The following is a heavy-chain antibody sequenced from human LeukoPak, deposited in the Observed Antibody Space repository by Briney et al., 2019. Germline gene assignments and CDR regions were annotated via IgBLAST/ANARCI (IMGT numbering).Heavy chain of an antibody. Sequence: SETLSLTCTVSGGSISSGGYYWSWIRQPPGKGLEWIGYIYYSGSTNYNPSLKSRVTISVDTSKNQFSLKLSSVTAADTAVYYCASLGTYYDFWSGADIYGMDVWGQGTTVTVSS. V-gene: IGHV4-61*08. J-gene: IGHJ6*02. CDR3: ASLGTYYDFWSGADIYGMDV. D-gene: IGHD3-3*01. CDR1: GGSISSGGYY. CDR2: IYYSGST.